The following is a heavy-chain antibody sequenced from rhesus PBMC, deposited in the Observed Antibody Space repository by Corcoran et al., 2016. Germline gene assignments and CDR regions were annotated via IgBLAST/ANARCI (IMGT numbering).Heavy chain of an antibody. CDR2: IYWDNDK. V-gene: IGHV2S1*01. D-gene: IGHD3-34*01. J-gene: IGHJ4*01. CDR3: ARVQGGGIIMTSSFDY. Sequence: QVTLKASGPALVKPTQTLTLTCTFSGFSLRPSGMGVGWLRQPPGKTSNWLASIYWDNDKYYSTSLKSRLTIAKDTSKNQVVLTMTNIEPWDTATYYCARVQGGGIIMTSSFDYWGQGVLVTVSS. CDR1: GFSLRPSGMG.